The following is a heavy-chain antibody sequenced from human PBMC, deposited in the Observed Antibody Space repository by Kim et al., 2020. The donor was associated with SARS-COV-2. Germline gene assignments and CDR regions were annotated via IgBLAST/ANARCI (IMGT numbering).Heavy chain of an antibody. CDR1: GFTSSAYW. V-gene: IGHV3-74*03. J-gene: IGHJ4*02. CDR3: ARDAPRTPFDY. CDR2: INGDGTTT. Sequence: GGSLRLSCVASGFTSSAYWMHWVRQAPGEGLLWVSSINGDGTTTSYADSVRGRFTISRDNAKNTLYLQMISLRGEDTAVYYCARDAPRTPFDYWGQGAL. D-gene: IGHD2-15*01.